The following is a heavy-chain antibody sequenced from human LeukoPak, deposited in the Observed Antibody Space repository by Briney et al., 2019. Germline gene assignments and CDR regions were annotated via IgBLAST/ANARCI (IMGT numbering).Heavy chain of an antibody. CDR1: GGTFISYA. D-gene: IGHD3-10*01. CDR3: ARPKATSGWYLDY. V-gene: IGHV1-69*01. J-gene: IGHJ4*02. CDR2: IIPIFGTA. Sequence: ASVKVSCKASGGTFISYAIRWVRQAPGQRLELMGGIIPIFGTANYAQKFQGRVTITADESTSTAYMELSSLRSEDTAVYYCARPKATSGWYLDYWGQGTLVTVSS.